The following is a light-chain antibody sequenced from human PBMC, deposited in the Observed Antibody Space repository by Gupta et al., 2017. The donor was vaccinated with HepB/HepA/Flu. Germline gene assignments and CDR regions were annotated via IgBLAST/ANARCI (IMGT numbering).Light chain of an antibody. CDR1: SSNIGSYT. Sequence: QSVLTQPPSASGTPGQRVTISCSGSSSNIGSYTVNWYQQLPGTAPKLLIYNNNQRRSGVPDRFSGSKSGTSAALAISGLQSEEEADYYCEAWEDSRNGREVFGTGTKVTVL. V-gene: IGLV1-44*01. CDR3: EAWEDSRNGREV. CDR2: NNN. J-gene: IGLJ1*01.